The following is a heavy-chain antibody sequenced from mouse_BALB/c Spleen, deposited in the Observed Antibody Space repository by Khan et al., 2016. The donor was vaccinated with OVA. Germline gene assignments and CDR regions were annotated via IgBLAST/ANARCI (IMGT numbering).Heavy chain of an antibody. CDR2: ISSGGHYT. CDR1: GFTFSSYG. CDR3: ARSITTTKWDYYARDY. V-gene: IGHV5-6*01. J-gene: IGHJ4*01. D-gene: IGHD1-2*01. Sequence: EVQVVESGGDLVKPGGSLKLSCAASGFTFSSYGMSWVRQTPDKRLEWVATISSGGHYTYFPDSVRGRFTIFRDNAKNTLSLQLSSLQHEDTAMYYCARSITTTKWDYYARDYWGQGTSVTVSS.